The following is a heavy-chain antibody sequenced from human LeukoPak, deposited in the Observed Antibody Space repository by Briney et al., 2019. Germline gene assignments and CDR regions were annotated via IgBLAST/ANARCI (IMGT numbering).Heavy chain of an antibody. D-gene: IGHD2/OR15-2a*01. Sequence: GGSLRLSCAASGFTFSSYNMNWVRQAPGKGLEWVSSISSSSNYINYADSVKGRFTISRDNTKNSLYLQMNSLRAEDTAVYYCARRGNTGIDYWGQGTLVTVSS. CDR3: ARRGNTGIDY. CDR2: ISSSSNYI. V-gene: IGHV3-21*01. CDR1: GFTFSSYN. J-gene: IGHJ4*02.